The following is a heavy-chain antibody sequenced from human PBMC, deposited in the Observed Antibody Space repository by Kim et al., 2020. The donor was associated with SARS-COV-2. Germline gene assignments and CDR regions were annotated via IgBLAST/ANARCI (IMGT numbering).Heavy chain of an antibody. CDR3: ARDRHVSGTYRHDVFDI. Sequence: ASVKVSCKSSGYTFTSFFMHWVRQAPGQGLEWMGIFNPTGGSTHYAQKFQGRVTMTRDTSTSTVYMALSSLRCEAAAVYFCARDRHVSGTYRHDVFDIWGQGTVVTVSS. V-gene: IGHV1-46*01. J-gene: IGHJ3*02. CDR1: GYTFTSFF. CDR2: FNPTGGST. D-gene: IGHD1-26*01.